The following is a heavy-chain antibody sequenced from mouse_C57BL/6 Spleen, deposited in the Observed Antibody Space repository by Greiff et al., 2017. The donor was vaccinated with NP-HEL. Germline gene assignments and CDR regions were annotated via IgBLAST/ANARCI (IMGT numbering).Heavy chain of an antibody. D-gene: IGHD4-1*01. Sequence: EVQLQQSGPGLVKPSQSLSLTCSVPGYSITSGYYWNWIRQFPGNKLEWMGYISYDGSNNYNPSLKNRISITRDTSKNQFFLKLNSVTTEDTATYYCATGTRYFDYWGQGTTLTVSS. V-gene: IGHV3-6*01. J-gene: IGHJ2*01. CDR3: ATGTRYFDY. CDR2: ISYDGSN. CDR1: GYSITSGYY.